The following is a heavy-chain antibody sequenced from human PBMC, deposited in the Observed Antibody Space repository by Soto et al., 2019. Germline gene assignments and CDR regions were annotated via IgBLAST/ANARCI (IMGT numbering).Heavy chain of an antibody. CDR3: AVISCNWYPSNFHH. CDR2: ISGSGVST. Sequence: PGGSLRLSCVVSGITFSSEGMTWVRQARGRGLEWVSGISGSGVSTYYADSVKGRFIISRDNSKNTLFLQMNSPRADDTAAYYCAVISCNWYPSNFHHWGQGTLVTVSS. J-gene: IGHJ1*01. CDR1: GITFSSEG. D-gene: IGHD6-13*01. V-gene: IGHV3-23*01.